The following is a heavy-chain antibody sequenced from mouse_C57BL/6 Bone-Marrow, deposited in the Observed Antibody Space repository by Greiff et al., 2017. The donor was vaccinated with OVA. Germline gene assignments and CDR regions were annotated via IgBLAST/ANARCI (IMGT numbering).Heavy chain of an antibody. CDR2: FTMYSDAT. Sequence: LQQSGAELVRPGSSVKLSCKDSYFAFMASAMHWVKQRPGHGLEWIGSFTMYSDATEYSENFKGKATLTANTSPSTAYMELSSLTSEDSAVYYCTSGNWAYYYAIDYWGQGTSVTVSS. CDR3: TSGNWAYYYAIDY. CDR1: YFAFMASA. J-gene: IGHJ4*01. V-gene: IGHV1-49*01. D-gene: IGHD4-1*01.